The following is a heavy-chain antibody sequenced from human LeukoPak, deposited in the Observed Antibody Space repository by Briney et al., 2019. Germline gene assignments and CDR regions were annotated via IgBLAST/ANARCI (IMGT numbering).Heavy chain of an antibody. V-gene: IGHV4-4*07. Sequence: SETLSLTCTVSGGSISSYYWSWIRQPAGKGPEWIGRIYTSGSTNYNPSLKSRVTMSVDTSKNQFSLKLSSVTAADTAVYYCARDQYCGGDCYSVFDYWGQGTLVTVSS. CDR3: ARDQYCGGDCYSVFDY. D-gene: IGHD2-21*02. CDR2: IYTSGST. CDR1: GGSISSYY. J-gene: IGHJ4*02.